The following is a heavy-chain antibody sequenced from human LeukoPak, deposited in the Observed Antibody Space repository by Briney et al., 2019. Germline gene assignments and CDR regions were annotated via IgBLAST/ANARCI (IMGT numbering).Heavy chain of an antibody. CDR1: GFTFSGYG. CDR2: ISGNGGAT. J-gene: IGHJ4*02. Sequence: PGGSLRLSCAASGFTFSGYGMHWVRQAPGKGLEWVSAISGNGGATYYADSVKGRFTISRDNSKNTLNLQMNSLRAEDTAVYYCVKDRTGTYTLDYWGQGTLVTVSS. V-gene: IGHV3-NL1*01. CDR3: VKDRTGTYTLDY. D-gene: IGHD3-10*01.